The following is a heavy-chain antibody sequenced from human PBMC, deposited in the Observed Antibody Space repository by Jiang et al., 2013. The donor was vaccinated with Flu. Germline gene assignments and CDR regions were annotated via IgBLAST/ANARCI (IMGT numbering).Heavy chain of an antibody. CDR2: VNPNSGNT. D-gene: IGHD3-10*01. V-gene: IGHV1-8*01. Sequence: SGAEVKKPGASVKVSCKASGYTFTSYDINWVRQATGQGLEWMGWVNPNSGNTGYAQKFQGRVTMTRNTSISTAYMELSSLRSEDTAVYYCARGPITMVRGVIIKSHKPHDYWGQGTLVTVSS. CDR3: ARGPITMVRGVIIKSHKPHDY. CDR1: GYTFTSYD. J-gene: IGHJ4*02.